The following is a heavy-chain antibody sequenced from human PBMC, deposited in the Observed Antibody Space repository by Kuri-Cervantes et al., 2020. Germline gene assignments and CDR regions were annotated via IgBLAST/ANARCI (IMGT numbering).Heavy chain of an antibody. CDR1: GGAISGYY. CDR2: IYYSGIT. D-gene: IGHD6-13*01. J-gene: IGHJ4*02. CDR3: ARDISSRGSFDY. V-gene: IGHV4-59*12. Sequence: SETLSLTCSVSGGAISGYYWSWVRQPPGKGLEWIGFIYYSGITDYNPSLKSRVTISLDKSKMQFSLKLNSVTAADTAVYYCARDISSRGSFDYWGQGTLVTVSS.